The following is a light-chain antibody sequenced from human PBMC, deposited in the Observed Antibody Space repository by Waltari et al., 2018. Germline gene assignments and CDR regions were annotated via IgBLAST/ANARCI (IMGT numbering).Light chain of an antibody. CDR2: DVS. V-gene: IGLV2-14*01. CDR3: SSQSSNNVVL. Sequence: QSALTQPASVSGSPGQSVTIFCTGTSNDVGGYNSVSWYQEHPGQAPRVIIYDVSARPSGLSDRFSGCQSGNTASLTISGLQAEDEADHCCSSQSSNNVVLFGGGTKLTVL. CDR1: SNDVGGYNS. J-gene: IGLJ2*01.